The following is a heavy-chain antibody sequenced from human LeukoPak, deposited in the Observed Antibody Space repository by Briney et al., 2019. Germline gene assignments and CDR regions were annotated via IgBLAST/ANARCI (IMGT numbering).Heavy chain of an antibody. CDR3: AGIDSVIAFDI. J-gene: IGHJ3*02. Sequence: PSETLSLTCTVSGGSISGSSYYWGWIRQPPGKGLEWIGSIYYSGSTYHNPSLKSRVTISVDTSKNQFFLKLSSVTAADTAVYYCAGIDSVIAFDIWGQGTMVTVSS. D-gene: IGHD3-16*02. V-gene: IGHV4-39*01. CDR2: IYYSGST. CDR1: GGSISGSSYY.